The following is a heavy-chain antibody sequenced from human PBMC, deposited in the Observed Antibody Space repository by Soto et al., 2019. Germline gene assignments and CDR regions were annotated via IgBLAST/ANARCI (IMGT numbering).Heavy chain of an antibody. CDR3: ARGVDILTGYYKGGRRLDYYYGMDV. D-gene: IGHD3-9*01. CDR2: INSDGSST. CDR1: GFTFSSYW. J-gene: IGHJ6*02. V-gene: IGHV3-74*01. Sequence: GGSLRLSCAASGFTFSSYWMHWVRQAPGKGLVWVSRINSDGSSTSYADSVKGRFTISRDNAKNTLYLQMNSLRAEDTAVYYCARGVDILTGYYKGGRRLDYYYGMDVWGQGTTVTVSS.